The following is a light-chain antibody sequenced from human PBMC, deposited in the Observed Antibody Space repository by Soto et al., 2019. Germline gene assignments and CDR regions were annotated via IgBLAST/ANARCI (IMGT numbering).Light chain of an antibody. CDR2: WGS. V-gene: IGKV2-28*01. CDR1: QSLLHSIGYNC. J-gene: IGKJ2*01. CDR3: MQCLQSLYT. Sequence: DILITQSPLSLPGTPGEPASISCSSSQSLLHSIGYNCLDWYVQKPGQSPQLLIYWGSIRASGVPDRFSGSGSGTDFTLKISRVEAEDVGHYYCMQCLQSLYTFGQGTKVDI.